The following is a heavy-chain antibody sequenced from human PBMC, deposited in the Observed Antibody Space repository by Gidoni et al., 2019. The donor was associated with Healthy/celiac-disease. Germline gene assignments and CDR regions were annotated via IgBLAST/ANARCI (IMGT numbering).Heavy chain of an antibody. D-gene: IGHD6-19*01. V-gene: IGHV4-34*01. J-gene: IGHJ4*02. CDR3: ARGGDSSGFFDY. CDR2: INHSGST. CDR1: GGSFSGYY. Sequence: QVQLQQWGAGLLKPSKTLSLTCAVYGGSFSGYYWSWIRQPPGKGLEWIGEINHSGSTNYNPSLKSRVTISVDTSKNQFSLKLSSVTAADTAVYYCARGGDSSGFFDYWGQGTLVTVSS.